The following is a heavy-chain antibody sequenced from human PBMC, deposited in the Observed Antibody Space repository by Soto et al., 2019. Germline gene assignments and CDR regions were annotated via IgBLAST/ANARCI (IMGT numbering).Heavy chain of an antibody. V-gene: IGHV3-23*01. D-gene: IGHD2-2*02. CDR3: AKPRDGIYTFYYYSMDV. J-gene: IGHJ6*02. Sequence: SVKGRFTISRDNSKNTLYLQMNSLRAEDTAVYYCAKPRDGIYTFYYYSMDVWGQGTTVSVSS.